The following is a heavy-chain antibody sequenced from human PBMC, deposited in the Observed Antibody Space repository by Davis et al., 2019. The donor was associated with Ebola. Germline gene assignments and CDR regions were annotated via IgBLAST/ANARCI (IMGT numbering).Heavy chain of an antibody. CDR3: ARELRSSWDYFYYGMDV. D-gene: IGHD6-13*01. V-gene: IGHV3-7*01. Sequence: GESLKISCAASGFTFPSYWMSWVRQAPGKGLEWVANIKEDGGEKYYVDSVKGRFTVSRDNVKKSLYLQMNSLRAEDTAVYYCARELRSSWDYFYYGMDVWGKGTTVTVSS. CDR2: IKEDGGEK. CDR1: GFTFPSYW. J-gene: IGHJ6*04.